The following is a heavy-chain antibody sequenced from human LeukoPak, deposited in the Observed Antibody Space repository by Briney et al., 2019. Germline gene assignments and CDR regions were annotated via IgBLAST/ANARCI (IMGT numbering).Heavy chain of an antibody. V-gene: IGHV4-39*07. CDR1: GGSISGYY. Sequence: SETLSLTCAVSGGSISGYYWGWIRQPPGKGLEWIGSVYYSGTTYYNPSLKSRVTISVDTSKNQFSLKLASVTAADTAMYYCAKAGKCTTSGCYAGWFDPWGQGTLVTVSS. D-gene: IGHD2-2*01. CDR2: VYYSGTT. CDR3: AKAGKCTTSGCYAGWFDP. J-gene: IGHJ5*02.